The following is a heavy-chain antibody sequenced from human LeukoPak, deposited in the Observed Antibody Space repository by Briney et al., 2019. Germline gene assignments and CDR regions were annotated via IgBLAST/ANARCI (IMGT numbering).Heavy chain of an antibody. V-gene: IGHV4-34*01. J-gene: IGHJ4*02. Sequence: PSETLYLTCAVYGGSFSGCYWSWIREPPGKGLEWIGEINHSGSTNYNPSLKSRVTISVDTSKNQFSLKLSSVAAADTAVYYCARYGATGGFDYWGQGTLVSVSS. D-gene: IGHD7-27*01. CDR1: GGSFSGCY. CDR3: ARYGATGGFDY. CDR2: INHSGST.